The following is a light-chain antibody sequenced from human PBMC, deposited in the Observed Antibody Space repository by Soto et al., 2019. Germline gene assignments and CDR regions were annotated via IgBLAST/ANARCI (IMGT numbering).Light chain of an antibody. Sequence: IVLTQSPATLSVSPGERATLSCRASQAVGSNLAWYQQRPGQAPRLLIYAASRRATGIPDRFSGSGSGTDFTLTISSLEPEDFAVYYCQQRSNWPWTFGQGTKVDIK. V-gene: IGKV3D-11*01. CDR2: AAS. CDR1: QAVGSN. J-gene: IGKJ1*01. CDR3: QQRSNWPWT.